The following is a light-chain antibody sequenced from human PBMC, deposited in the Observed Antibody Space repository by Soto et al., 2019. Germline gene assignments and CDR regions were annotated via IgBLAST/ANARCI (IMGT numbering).Light chain of an antibody. CDR3: QQSYGPPIT. CDR2: LAS. Sequence: DIQMTQSPSSLSAFVGDRVTIICRASQTISNYLNWYQQRPGKAPKLLIYLASSLQSGVPSRFGGSGSGTDFTLTISSLQPEDSATYYCQQSYGPPITFGQGTRLEIK. V-gene: IGKV1-39*01. J-gene: IGKJ5*01. CDR1: QTISNY.